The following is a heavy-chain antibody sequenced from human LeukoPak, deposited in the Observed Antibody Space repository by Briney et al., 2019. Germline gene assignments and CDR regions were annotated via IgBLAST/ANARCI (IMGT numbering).Heavy chain of an antibody. CDR1: GFTFSSYS. CDR2: ISSSSSYI. Sequence: GGSLRLSCAASGFTFSSYSMNWARQAPGKGLEWVSSISSSSSYIYYADSVKGRFTISRDNAKNSLYLQMNSLRAEDTAIYYCAKSLRGHSYGYFDYWGQGTLVTVSS. J-gene: IGHJ4*02. D-gene: IGHD5-18*01. V-gene: IGHV3-21*04. CDR3: AKSLRGHSYGYFDY.